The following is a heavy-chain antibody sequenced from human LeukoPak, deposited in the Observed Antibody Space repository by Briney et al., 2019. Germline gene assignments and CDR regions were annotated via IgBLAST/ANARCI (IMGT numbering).Heavy chain of an antibody. CDR2: TSSSSSYI. CDR1: GFNFDNYN. Sequence: PGGSLRLSCAASGFNFDNYNMNWVRQAQGKGLEWVSSTSSSSSYIYDADSVKGRFTISRDNAKNSLYLQMNSLRAEDTAVYYCARYTSGWFDYWGQGTLVTVSS. J-gene: IGHJ5*01. V-gene: IGHV3-21*01. D-gene: IGHD6-19*01. CDR3: ARYTSGWFDY.